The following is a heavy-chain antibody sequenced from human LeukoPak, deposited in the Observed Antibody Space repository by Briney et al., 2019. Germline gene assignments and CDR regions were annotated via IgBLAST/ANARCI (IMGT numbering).Heavy chain of an antibody. D-gene: IGHD1/OR15-1a*01. V-gene: IGHV1-69*06. CDR1: GGSLSSYG. CDR3: AKQGEIRQDYYMDV. J-gene: IGHJ6*03. CDR2: IIPVFGTA. Sequence: SVKVSCKAPGGSLSSYGISWVRQAPGQGLEWMGRIIPVFGTANYAQKLQDRVTITADTVSNTAYMELTSLTSEDTAVYFCAKQGEIRQDYYMDVWGNGTAVTVSS.